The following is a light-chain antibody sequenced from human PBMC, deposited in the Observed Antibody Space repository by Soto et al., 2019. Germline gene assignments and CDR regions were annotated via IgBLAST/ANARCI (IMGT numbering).Light chain of an antibody. Sequence: QSVLTQSPSASASLGASVKLTCTLSSGNSSYAIAWQQQQPEKGPRYLMKLNSDGSHSKGDGIPDRFSGSSSGAERYLTVSSLQSEDEADYYCQTWGTGFAVFGGGTQLTVL. V-gene: IGLV4-69*01. CDR3: QTWGTGFAV. CDR1: SGNSSYA. CDR2: LNSDGSH. J-gene: IGLJ7*01.